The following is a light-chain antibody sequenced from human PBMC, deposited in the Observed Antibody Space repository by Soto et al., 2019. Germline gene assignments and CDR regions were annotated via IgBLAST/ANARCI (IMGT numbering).Light chain of an antibody. CDR3: MQALQTPVT. CDR1: QSLLHRNGNNY. J-gene: IGKJ5*01. V-gene: IGKV2-28*01. Sequence: DIVMTQSPLSLPVTPGEPASISCRSSQSLLHRNGNNYLDWYLQKPGQSPQLLIYLGSNRASGVPDRFSGSVSGTDFTLKISRVEAEDVGDYYCMQALQTPVTFGQGTRLEIK. CDR2: LGS.